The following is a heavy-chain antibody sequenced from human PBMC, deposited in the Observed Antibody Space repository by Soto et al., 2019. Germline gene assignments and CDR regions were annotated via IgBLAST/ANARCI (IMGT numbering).Heavy chain of an antibody. D-gene: IGHD1-26*01. CDR2: ISYDGDNK. V-gene: IGHV3-30*18. Sequence: GGSLRLSCAASGFTFSNYGMHWVRQAPGKGLEWVAVISYDGDNKYYADSVEGRFTLSRDNSKNTVYLQMNSLRGEDTAVYYCAKDREQFILYYFFYAMDVWGLGTTVTVSS. CDR1: GFTFSNYG. CDR3: AKDREQFILYYFFYAMDV. J-gene: IGHJ6*02.